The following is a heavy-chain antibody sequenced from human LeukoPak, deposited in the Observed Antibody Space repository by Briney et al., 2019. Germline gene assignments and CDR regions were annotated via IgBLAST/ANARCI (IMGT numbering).Heavy chain of an antibody. D-gene: IGHD3-10*01. CDR2: ISSTGST. V-gene: IGHV4-61*02. Sequence: SETLSLTCTVSGGSISSGGRYWSWIRQPTGKGLEYLGRISSTGSTNYNPSLRSRVTISADTSKNHFSLKLTSVTAADTAVYYCARDQTYSGSGLYTYFDYWGQGNLVTVSS. CDR1: GGSISSGGRY. CDR3: ARDQTYSGSGLYTYFDY. J-gene: IGHJ4*02.